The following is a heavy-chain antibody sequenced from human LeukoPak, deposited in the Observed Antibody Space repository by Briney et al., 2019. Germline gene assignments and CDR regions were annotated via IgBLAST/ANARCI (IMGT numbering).Heavy chain of an antibody. V-gene: IGHV3-53*01. CDR1: GFTVSSNS. CDR3: ARRAGAYSHPYDY. CDR2: IYSDNT. D-gene: IGHD4/OR15-4a*01. J-gene: IGHJ4*02. Sequence: GGSLRLSCTVSGFTVSSNSMSWVRQAPGKDLEWVSFIYSDNTHYSNSVKGRFTISRDNSKNTLYLQMNSLRAEDTAVYYCARRAGAYSHPYDYWGQGTLVTVSS.